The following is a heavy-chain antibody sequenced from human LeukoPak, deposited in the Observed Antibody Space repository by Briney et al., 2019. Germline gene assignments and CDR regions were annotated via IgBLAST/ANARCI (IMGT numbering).Heavy chain of an antibody. CDR1: GGSVSSGSYY. J-gene: IGHJ5*02. CDR2: IYDSGST. D-gene: IGHD3-10*01. Sequence: PSETLSLTCPVSGGSVSSGSYYWSWIRQPPGKGLEWIGYIYDSGSTIYNPSLKSRVTISVDTSKTQFSLKLRSVTAADTAVYYCARTDATYGLTRFDPWGQGTLVTVSS. CDR3: ARTDATYGLTRFDP. V-gene: IGHV4-61*01.